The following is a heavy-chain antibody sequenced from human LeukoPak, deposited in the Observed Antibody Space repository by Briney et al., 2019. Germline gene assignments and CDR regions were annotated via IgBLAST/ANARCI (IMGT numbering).Heavy chain of an antibody. J-gene: IGHJ6*03. CDR1: GFLDSSNY. CDR3: ARERAVAGPPYYYYYYMDV. D-gene: IGHD6-19*01. V-gene: IGHV3-53*01. Sequence: PGGSLSLSCAASGFLDSSNYMSWVRHAPGRGLEWVSDIYSGGSTYYADSVKGRFTISRDNSKNTLYLQMNSLRAEDTAVYYRARERAVAGPPYYYYYYMDVWGKGTTVTVSS. CDR2: IYSGGST.